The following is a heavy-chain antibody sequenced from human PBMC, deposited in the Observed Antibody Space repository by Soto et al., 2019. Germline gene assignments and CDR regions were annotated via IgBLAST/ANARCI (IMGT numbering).Heavy chain of an antibody. J-gene: IGHJ5*02. CDR3: ARGVGSGTYYNQYNWFDP. Sequence: QVQLVHSGAEVKKPGASVKVSCKASGYTFTNYGISWVRQAPGQGLEWMGWINTYNGNTNHAQKLQGRVTMTTDTSTSTAYMELRSLRSDDTAVYYCARGVGSGTYYNQYNWFDPWGQGTLVTVSS. CDR2: INTYNGNT. V-gene: IGHV1-18*01. CDR1: GYTFTNYG. D-gene: IGHD3-10*01.